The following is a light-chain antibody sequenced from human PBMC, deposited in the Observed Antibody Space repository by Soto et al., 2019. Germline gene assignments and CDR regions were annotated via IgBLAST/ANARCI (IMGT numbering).Light chain of an antibody. CDR3: CSYAGSYTYV. CDR1: SSDIGGYNY. CDR2: EVS. J-gene: IGLJ1*01. Sequence: QSALTQPASVSGSPGQSITISCTGTSSDIGGYNYVSWYQQHPGEAPKLVIYEVSNRPSGVPDRFSGSKSGNTASLTISGLQAEDEADYYCCSYAGSYTYVFGTGTKLTVL. V-gene: IGLV2-11*01.